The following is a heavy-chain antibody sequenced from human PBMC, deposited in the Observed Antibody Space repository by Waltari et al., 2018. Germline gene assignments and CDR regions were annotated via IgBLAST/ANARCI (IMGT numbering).Heavy chain of an antibody. CDR2: IYYSGST. J-gene: IGHJ3*01. D-gene: IGHD6-19*01. CDR3: ARGIYSSGWYLDAFDL. V-gene: IGHV4-39*02. CDR1: GGSLGSSHYY. Sequence: QLQLQESGPGLEMPSTPLSLTCIVSGGSLGSSHYYWGWIRQPPGKGLEWIAGIYYSGSTYYSASLKSRATISVDTFKNQVSLKLSSVAAADTAVYYCARGIYSSGWYLDAFDLWGQGTMVTVSS.